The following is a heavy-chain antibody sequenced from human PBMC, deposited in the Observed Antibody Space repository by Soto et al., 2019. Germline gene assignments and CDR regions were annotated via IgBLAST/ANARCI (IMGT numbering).Heavy chain of an antibody. D-gene: IGHD3-10*02. V-gene: IGHV3-33*01. CDR2: IWYDGSNK. CDR1: GFTFRNYG. CDR3: ARDVRSRRYDL. Sequence: ESVGGVVQPGRSLRLSCAASGFTFRNYGMHWVRQAPGKGLEWLAVIWYDGSNKYYADSVKGRFTISRDNSKNTLYLEMNSLRDEDTAVYYCARDVRSRRYDLWGQGTLVIVSS. J-gene: IGHJ5*02.